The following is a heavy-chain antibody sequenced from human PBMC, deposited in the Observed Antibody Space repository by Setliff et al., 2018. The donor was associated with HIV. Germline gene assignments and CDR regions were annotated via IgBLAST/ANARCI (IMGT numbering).Heavy chain of an antibody. CDR1: GYTFTNYY. V-gene: IGHV1-46*01. D-gene: IGHD3-22*01. CDR3: ARDPPWNYDSSGYPYYFDY. J-gene: IGHJ4*02. Sequence: VKVSCKASGYTFTNYYMHWVRQAPGQGLEWMGIINPSGGSTSYAQKFQGRVTMTRDTSTSTVYMELSSLRSEDTAVYYCARDPPWNYDSSGYPYYFDYWGQGTLVTVSS. CDR2: INPSGGST.